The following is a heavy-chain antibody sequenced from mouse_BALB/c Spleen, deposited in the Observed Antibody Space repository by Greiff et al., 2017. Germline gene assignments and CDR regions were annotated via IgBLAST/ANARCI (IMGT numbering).Heavy chain of an antibody. CDR3: ARENYGSVYFDY. Sequence: EVKLVESGGGLVQPGGSLKLSCAASGFTFSSYGMSWVRQTPDKRLELVATINSNGGSTYYPDSVKGRFTISRDNAKNTLYLQMSSLKSEDTAMYYCARENYGSVYFDYWGQGTTLTVSS. J-gene: IGHJ2*01. CDR1: GFTFSSYG. CDR2: INSNGGST. V-gene: IGHV5-6-3*01. D-gene: IGHD1-1*01.